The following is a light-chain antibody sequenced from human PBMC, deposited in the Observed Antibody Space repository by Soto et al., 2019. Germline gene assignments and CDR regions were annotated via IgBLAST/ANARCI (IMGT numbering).Light chain of an antibody. CDR3: MQALQTTPIT. Sequence: DIVMTQSPLSLPVTPGEPASISCRSSQSLLHSNGYNYLDWYLQKPGQSPQLLIDLGSNRASGVPDRFSGSGSGTDFTLKISRVEAEDVGVYYCMQALQTTPITFGQGTRLEIK. J-gene: IGKJ5*01. V-gene: IGKV2-28*01. CDR1: QSLLHSNGYNY. CDR2: LGS.